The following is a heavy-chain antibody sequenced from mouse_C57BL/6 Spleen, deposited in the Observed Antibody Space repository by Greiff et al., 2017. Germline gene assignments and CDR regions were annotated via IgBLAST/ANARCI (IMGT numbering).Heavy chain of an antibody. D-gene: IGHD2-2*01. CDR3: TRGVTVDY. CDR1: GYTFTDYE. CDR2: IDPETGGT. Sequence: QVQLKESGAELVRPGASVTLSCKASGYTFTDYEMHWVKQTPVHGLEWIGAIDPETGGTAYNQKFKGKAILTADKSSSTAYMELRSLTSEDSAVYYCTRGVTVDYWGQGTTLTVSS. J-gene: IGHJ2*01. V-gene: IGHV1-15*01.